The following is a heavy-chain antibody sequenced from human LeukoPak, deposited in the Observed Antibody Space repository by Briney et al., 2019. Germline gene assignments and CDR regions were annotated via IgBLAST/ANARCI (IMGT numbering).Heavy chain of an antibody. CDR2: IYTSGST. V-gene: IGHV4-4*07. D-gene: IGHD2-21*02. Sequence: PSETLSLTCSVSGDSIRSYYWNWIRQPAGKGLEWIGRIYTSGSTNYNPSLKSRVTMSVDTSKNQFSLKLSSVTAADTAVYYCARLCGGDYYKFHAFDIWGQGTMVTVSS. J-gene: IGHJ3*02. CDR1: GDSIRSYY. CDR3: ARLCGGDYYKFHAFDI.